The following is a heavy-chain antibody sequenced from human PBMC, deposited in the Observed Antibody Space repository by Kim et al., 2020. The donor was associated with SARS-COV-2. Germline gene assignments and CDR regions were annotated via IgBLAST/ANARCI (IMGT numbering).Heavy chain of an antibody. D-gene: IGHD6-6*01. Sequence: ASVKVSCKVSGYTLTELSMHWVRQAPGKGLEWMGGFDPEDGETIYAQKFQGRVTMTEDTSTDTAYMELSSLRSEDTAVYYCATGYSSSSHGGYWGQGTLVTVSS. V-gene: IGHV1-24*01. J-gene: IGHJ4*02. CDR1: GYTLTELS. CDR2: FDPEDGET. CDR3: ATGYSSSSHGGY.